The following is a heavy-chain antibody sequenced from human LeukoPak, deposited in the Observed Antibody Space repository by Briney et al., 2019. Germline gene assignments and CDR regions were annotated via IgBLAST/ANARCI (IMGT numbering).Heavy chain of an antibody. V-gene: IGHV3-21*01. J-gene: IGHJ4*02. Sequence: PGGSLRLSCAASGFTFSSYSMNWVRQAPGKGLEWVSSISSSSSYIYYADSVKGRFTIPRDNAKNSLYLQMTSLRAEDTAVYYCGRPPIGGATYLAYGAREPLAPVS. CDR2: ISSSSSYI. D-gene: IGHD1-26*01. CDR1: GFTFSSYS. CDR3: GRPPIGGATYLAY.